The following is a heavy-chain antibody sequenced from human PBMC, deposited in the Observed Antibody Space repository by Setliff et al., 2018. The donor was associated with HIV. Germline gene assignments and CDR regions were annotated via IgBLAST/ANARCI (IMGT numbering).Heavy chain of an antibody. D-gene: IGHD6-19*01. CDR2: IFYSGSN. Sequence: PSETLSLTCTVSSGSISSYYWIWIRQPPGKGLEWIGHIFYSGSNNHNPSLKSRVTISVDTSKNQFSLKLSSVTAADTAVYYCARGKWLVQNFYSYYMDVWGKGTTVTVSS. V-gene: IGHV4-59*01. J-gene: IGHJ6*03. CDR3: ARGKWLVQNFYSYYMDV. CDR1: SGSISSYY.